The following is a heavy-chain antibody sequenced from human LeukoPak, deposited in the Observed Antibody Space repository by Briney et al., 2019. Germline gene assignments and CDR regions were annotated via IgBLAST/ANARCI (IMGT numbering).Heavy chain of an antibody. CDR1: GFTFSSYA. Sequence: GGSLRLSCAASGFTFSSYAMHWVRQAPGKGLEWVAVISYDGSNKYYADSVKGRFTISRDNSKNTLYLQMNSLRAEDTAAYYCARDRVWFGEDYYYYMDVWGKGTTVTVSS. CDR3: ARDRVWFGEDYYYYMDV. V-gene: IGHV3-30*04. J-gene: IGHJ6*03. CDR2: ISYDGSNK. D-gene: IGHD3-10*01.